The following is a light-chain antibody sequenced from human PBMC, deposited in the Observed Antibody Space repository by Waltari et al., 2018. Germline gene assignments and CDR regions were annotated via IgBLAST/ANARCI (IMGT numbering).Light chain of an antibody. CDR2: GST. CDR1: SSNIGGGYD. CDR3: QSYDSSLRGWV. V-gene: IGLV1-40*01. Sequence: QSVLTQAPSVSGAPGQRVTISCTGSSSNIGGGYDVHWYQQLPGTVPKLLIYGSTDRPSGVPDRFSGAKSGTSASLAITGLQAEDEADYYCQSYDSSLRGWVFGGGTKLTV. J-gene: IGLJ3*02.